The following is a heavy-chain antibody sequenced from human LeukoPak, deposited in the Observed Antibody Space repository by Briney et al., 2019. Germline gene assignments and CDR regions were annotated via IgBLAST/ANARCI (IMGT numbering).Heavy chain of an antibody. J-gene: IGHJ4*02. CDR1: GYTFTGYY. V-gene: IGHV1-2*02. CDR3: ARDPGSSSSWDY. CDR2: INPNSGGT. Sequence: ASVKVSCKASGYTFTGYYMHWVRQAPGQGLEWMGWINPNSGGTNYAQKFQGRVTMTRDTSISTAYMELSRLRSEDTAVYYCARDPGSSSSWDYWGQGTLVTVSS. D-gene: IGHD6-13*01.